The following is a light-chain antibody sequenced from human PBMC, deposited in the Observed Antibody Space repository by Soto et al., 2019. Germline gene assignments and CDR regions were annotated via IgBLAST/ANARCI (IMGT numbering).Light chain of an antibody. CDR3: ELYLGSGISV. CDR1: SGSVSTHYY. V-gene: IGLV8-61*01. J-gene: IGLJ1*01. Sequence: QAVVTQEPSFSVSPGGTVTLTCGFTSGSVSTHYYPSWYQQTPGQAPRTLIYNTNTRSSGVPDRFSGSILGNKAALTITGAQADDESDYYCELYLGSGISVFETGTKLTVL. CDR2: NTN.